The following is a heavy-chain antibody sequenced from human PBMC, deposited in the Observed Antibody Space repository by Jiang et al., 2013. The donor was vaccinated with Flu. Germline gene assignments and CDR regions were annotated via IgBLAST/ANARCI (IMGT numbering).Heavy chain of an antibody. CDR3: ATVSRGSCSSTSATCYYYYYGMDV. V-gene: IGHV1-24*01. CDR2: FDPEDGET. Sequence: SGAEVKKPGASVKVSCKVSGYTLTELSMHWVRQAPGKGLEWMGGFDPEDGETIYAQKFQGRVTMTEDTSTDTAYMELSSLRSEDTAVYYCATVSRGSCSSTSATCYYYYYGMDVWGQGPRSPSP. J-gene: IGHJ6*02. D-gene: IGHD2-2*01. CDR1: GYTLTELS.